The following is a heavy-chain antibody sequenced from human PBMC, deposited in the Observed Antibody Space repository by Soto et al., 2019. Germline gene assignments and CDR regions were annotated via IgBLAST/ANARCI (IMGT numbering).Heavy chain of an antibody. D-gene: IGHD3-10*01. CDR2: ISGSGGTT. CDR1: GFTFNSYA. Sequence: EVQLLESGGGLVQPGGSLRLSCGGSGFTFNSYAMTWVRQAPGKGLEWVSAISGSGGTTYYANSVKGRFTISRDQSKDTLYLQMNSLRAEDTAIDYCAKDRHYGSGTYSDSYLDYWVQGTLVTVSS. V-gene: IGHV3-23*01. CDR3: AKDRHYGSGTYSDSYLDY. J-gene: IGHJ4*02.